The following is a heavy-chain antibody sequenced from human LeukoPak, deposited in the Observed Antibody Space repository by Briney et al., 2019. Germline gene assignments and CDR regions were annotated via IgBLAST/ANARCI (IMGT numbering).Heavy chain of an antibody. CDR2: IYYSGST. CDR1: GGSLSSPNYY. D-gene: IGHD1-26*01. CDR3: ARQKGKKWEVLSLRAMYYFDY. V-gene: IGHV4-39*01. J-gene: IGHJ4*02. Sequence: SETLSLTCTVSGGSLSSPNYYWAWIRQPPGKGLEWIGNIYYSGSTYYNPSLKSRVTISVDTSKNQFSLKLSSVSAADTAVYCCARQKGKKWEVLSLRAMYYFDYWGQGTLVTVSS.